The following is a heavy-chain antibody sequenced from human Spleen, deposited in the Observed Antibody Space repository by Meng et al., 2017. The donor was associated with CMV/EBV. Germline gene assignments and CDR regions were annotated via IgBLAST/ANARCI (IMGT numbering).Heavy chain of an antibody. D-gene: IGHD6-25*01. CDR2: IYQSGKT. V-gene: IGHV4-38-2*02. CDR1: GYSINSGFY. Sequence: SETLSLTCTVSGYSINSGFYWGWIRQPPGKGLEWIGTIYQSGKTYYNPSLKSRVTMSVDTPQNQFSLKLSSVIAADTAVYYCARANRGSGYFDYWGQGTLVTVSS. J-gene: IGHJ4*02. CDR3: ARANRGSGYFDY.